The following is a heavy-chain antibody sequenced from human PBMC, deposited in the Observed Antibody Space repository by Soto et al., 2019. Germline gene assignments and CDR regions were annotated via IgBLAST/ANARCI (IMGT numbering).Heavy chain of an antibody. D-gene: IGHD2-2*01. J-gene: IGHJ6*03. V-gene: IGHV4-39*01. CDR1: GGSISSSGYY. Sequence: SETLSLTCTVSGGSISSSGYYWGWIRQPPGKGLEWIGIIYYSGSTYYNPSLKSRVTISVDTSKNQFSLKLSSVTAADTAVYYCARQGGDIVVVPAAIVDTYYYYMDVWGKGTTVSVS. CDR2: IYYSGST. CDR3: ARQGGDIVVVPAAIVDTYYYYMDV.